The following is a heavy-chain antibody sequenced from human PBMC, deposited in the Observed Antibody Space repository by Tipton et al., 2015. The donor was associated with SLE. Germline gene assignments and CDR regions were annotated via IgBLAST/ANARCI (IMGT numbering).Heavy chain of an antibody. CDR2: ISSSGSTI. J-gene: IGHJ6*03. Sequence: GSLRLSCAASGFTFSSYEMNWVRQAPGKGLEWVSYISSSGSTIYYADSVEGRFTISVDTSKNQFSLKLSSVTAADTAVYYCARVLGSSSFYYYMDVWGKGTTVTVSS. CDR1: GFTFSSYE. CDR3: ARVLGSSSFYYYMDV. D-gene: IGHD6-6*01. V-gene: IGHV3-48*03.